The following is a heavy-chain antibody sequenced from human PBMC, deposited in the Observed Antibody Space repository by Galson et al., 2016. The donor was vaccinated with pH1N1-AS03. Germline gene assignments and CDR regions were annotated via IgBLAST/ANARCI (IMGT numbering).Heavy chain of an antibody. D-gene: IGHD2-2*01. CDR3: ASRCSSTSCLYYYYGMDV. CDR1: GYTFTSYD. J-gene: IGHJ6*02. Sequence: SVKVSCKASGYTFTSYDINWVRQATGQGLEWMGWMNPNSGNTGYAQKFQGRVTMTRNTSISTAYMELSSLGSEDTAVYYCASRCSSTSCLYYYYGMDVWGQGTTVTVSS. V-gene: IGHV1-8*01. CDR2: MNPNSGNT.